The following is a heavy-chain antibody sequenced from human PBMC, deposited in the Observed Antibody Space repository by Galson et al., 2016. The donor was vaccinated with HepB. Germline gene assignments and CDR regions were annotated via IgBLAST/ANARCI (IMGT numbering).Heavy chain of an antibody. CDR3: ARDRIQLERGWNFYYGMDI. D-gene: IGHD1-1*01. CDR1: GFSANNNY. J-gene: IGHJ6*02. CDR2: IFSDDST. Sequence: SLRLSCAASGFSANNNYMNWVRQAPGKGLEWVAVIFSDDSTSYADSVRGRFTISRHNSENTVYLQMNSLRAEDTALYYCARDRIQLERGWNFYYGMDIWGQGTTVTVSS. V-gene: IGHV3-53*04.